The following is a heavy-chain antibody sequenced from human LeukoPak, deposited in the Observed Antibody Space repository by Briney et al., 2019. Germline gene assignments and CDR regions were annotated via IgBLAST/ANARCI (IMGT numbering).Heavy chain of an antibody. CDR3: ARRGIVANPDYYGMDV. V-gene: IGHV5-51*01. CDR1: GYSFTSYW. D-gene: IGHD5-12*01. J-gene: IGHJ6*02. Sequence: GESLKISCKGSGYSFTSYWIGWVRQMPGKGLEWMGIIYPGDSDTRYSPSFQGQVTISADKSISTAYLQWSSLKASDTAMYYCARRGIVANPDYYGMDVWGQGTTVTVSS. CDR2: IYPGDSDT.